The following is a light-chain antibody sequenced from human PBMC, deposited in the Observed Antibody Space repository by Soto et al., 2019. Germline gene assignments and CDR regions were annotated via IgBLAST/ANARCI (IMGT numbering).Light chain of an antibody. CDR3: QQRSNWPS. Sequence: EIVLTQSPATLSLSPGERATLSCRASQSVSSYLAWYQQKPGQAPRLLIYDASNRATGIPARFSGSGSGTDFTLTISSLEPEDFAVDYCQQRSNWPSFGQGTRLESK. V-gene: IGKV3-11*01. CDR2: DAS. J-gene: IGKJ5*01. CDR1: QSVSSY.